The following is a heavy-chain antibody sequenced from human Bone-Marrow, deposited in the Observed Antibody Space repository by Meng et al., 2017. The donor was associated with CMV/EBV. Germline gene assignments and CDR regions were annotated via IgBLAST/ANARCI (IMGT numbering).Heavy chain of an antibody. CDR1: GGSFSGYY. CDR2: INHSGTT. J-gene: IGHJ4*02. V-gene: IGHV4-34*01. Sequence: GSLRLPCAVYGGSFSGYYWSWIRQPPGKGLEWIGEINHSGTTNYDPSLKSRVTMSVDRSKNQFSLKLSSVTAADTAVYYCARSTISPIGARLNFDYWGQGTLVTVSS. D-gene: IGHD6-6*01. CDR3: ARSTISPIGARLNFDY.